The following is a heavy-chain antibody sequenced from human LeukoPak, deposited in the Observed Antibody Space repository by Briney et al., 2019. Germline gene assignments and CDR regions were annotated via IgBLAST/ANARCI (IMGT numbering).Heavy chain of an antibody. Sequence: SETLSLTCPVSAASITTFYWSWIRQPPGRGLEWVGYVFHTGDRSYGPSLKSRVTVSLDTSKNQFSLKLSSVTAADTAVYYCARGLKTGTTKHGSGWYYFDYWGQGTLVTVSS. J-gene: IGHJ4*02. V-gene: IGHV4-59*12. CDR1: AASITTFY. CDR3: ARGLKTGTTKHGSGWYYFDY. D-gene: IGHD6-19*01. CDR2: VFHTGDR.